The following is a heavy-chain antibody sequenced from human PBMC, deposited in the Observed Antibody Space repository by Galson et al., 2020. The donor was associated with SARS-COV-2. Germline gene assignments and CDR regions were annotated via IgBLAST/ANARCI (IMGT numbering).Heavy chain of an antibody. Sequence: SETLSLTCTVSGGSISSSSYYWGWIRQPPGKGLEWIGSIYYSGSTYYNPSLKSRVTISVDTSKNQFSLKLSSVTAADTAVYYCAGQFKWFGELNIFDYWGQRTLVTVS. D-gene: IGHD3-10*01. J-gene: IGHJ4*02. V-gene: IGHV4-39*01. CDR3: AGQFKWFGELNIFDY. CDR1: GGSISSSSYY. CDR2: IYYSGST.